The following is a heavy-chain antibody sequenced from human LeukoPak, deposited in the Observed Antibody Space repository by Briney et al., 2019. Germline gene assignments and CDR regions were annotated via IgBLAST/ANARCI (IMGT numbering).Heavy chain of an antibody. D-gene: IGHD1-26*01. CDR1: GFSCSDSG. CDR3: ARDPEWGALDY. V-gene: IGHV3-7*03. CDR2: ISQDQITK. Sequence: GGSLRLSCAASGFSCSDSGMGWVRQTPEKGLEWVAKISQDQITKYYLGSVNGRFTVSRGNAKNSLFLQMNSLRAEDTAVYFCARDPEWGALDYWGQGTLVTVSS. J-gene: IGHJ4*02.